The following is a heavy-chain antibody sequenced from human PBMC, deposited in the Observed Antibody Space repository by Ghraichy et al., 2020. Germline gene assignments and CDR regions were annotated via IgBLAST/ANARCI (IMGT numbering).Heavy chain of an antibody. CDR3: ARDYYDSSGYLDAFDI. V-gene: IGHV4-34*01. D-gene: IGHD3-22*01. CDR2: INHSGST. Sequence: SETLSLTCAVYGGSFSGYYWSWIRQPPGKGLEWIGEINHSGSTNYNPSLKSRVTISVDTSKNQFSLKLSPVTGADTAVYYCARDYYDSSGYLDAFDIWGQGTMVTVSS. J-gene: IGHJ3*02. CDR1: GGSFSGYY.